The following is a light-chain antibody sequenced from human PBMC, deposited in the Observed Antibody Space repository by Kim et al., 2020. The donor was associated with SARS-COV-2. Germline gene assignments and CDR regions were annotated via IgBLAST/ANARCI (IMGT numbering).Light chain of an antibody. J-gene: IGLJ2*01. CDR2: DVS. CDR1: SSDVGGYNY. Sequence: PGQSITITCTGTSSDVGGYNYVSWYQQHPGKAPKLMIYDVSKRPSGVSNRFSGSKSGNTASLTISGLQAEDEADYYCSSYTSSSTLVFGGGTKVTVL. V-gene: IGLV2-14*04. CDR3: SSYTSSSTLV.